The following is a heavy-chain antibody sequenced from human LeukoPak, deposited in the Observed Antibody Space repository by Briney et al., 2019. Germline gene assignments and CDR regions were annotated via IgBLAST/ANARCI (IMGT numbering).Heavy chain of an antibody. CDR2: MYSTGST. J-gene: IGHJ6*03. CDR1: GASISNYY. Sequence: SETLSLTCTVSGASISNYYWTWIRQPAGKGLEWIGRMYSTGSTIYNPSLESRVTMSVDTSKNQFSLTLSSVTAADTAVYYCARTRSYYMDVWAKGTTVTVSS. CDR3: ARTRSYYMDV. V-gene: IGHV4-4*07. D-gene: IGHD6-19*01.